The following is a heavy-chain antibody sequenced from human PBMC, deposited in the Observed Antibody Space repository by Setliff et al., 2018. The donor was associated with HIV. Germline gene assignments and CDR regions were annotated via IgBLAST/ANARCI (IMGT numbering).Heavy chain of an antibody. CDR2: IKQDGSEK. Sequence: GSLRLSCAASGFTFSSYWMSWVRQAPGKGLEWVANIKQDGSEKYYVDSVKGRFTISRDNAKNSLYLQMNSLRAEDTAVYYCARDLPHYDSSGYYDNWGQGTLVTVSS. D-gene: IGHD3-22*01. CDR3: ARDLPHYDSSGYYDN. J-gene: IGHJ4*02. V-gene: IGHV3-7*01. CDR1: GFTFSSYW.